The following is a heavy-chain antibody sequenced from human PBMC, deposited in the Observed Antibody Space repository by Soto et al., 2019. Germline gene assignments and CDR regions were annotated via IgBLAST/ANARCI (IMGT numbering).Heavy chain of an antibody. Sequence: SETLSLTCTVSGGSISSYYWSWIRQPAGKGLEWIGRIYTSGSTNYNPSFKSRVTMSVDTSKNQFSLKLSSVTAADTAVYYCARGIGYCSSTSCYAAFDIWGQGTMVTVSS. J-gene: IGHJ3*02. D-gene: IGHD2-2*01. CDR2: IYTSGST. V-gene: IGHV4-4*07. CDR1: GGSISSYY. CDR3: ARGIGYCSSTSCYAAFDI.